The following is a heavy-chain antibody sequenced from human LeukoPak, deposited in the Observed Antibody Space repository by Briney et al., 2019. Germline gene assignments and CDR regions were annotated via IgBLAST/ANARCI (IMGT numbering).Heavy chain of an antibody. J-gene: IGHJ4*02. Sequence: PGGSLRLSCAASGFTFSSYSMNWVRQAPGKGPEWVSYFNNVDKTIQYADSVKGRFTISRDNSKNTLYLQMNSLRAEDTAVYYCANWQVQFGYWGQGTLVTVSS. V-gene: IGHV3-48*01. D-gene: IGHD1-1*01. CDR3: ANWQVQFGY. CDR2: FNNVDKTI. CDR1: GFTFSSYS.